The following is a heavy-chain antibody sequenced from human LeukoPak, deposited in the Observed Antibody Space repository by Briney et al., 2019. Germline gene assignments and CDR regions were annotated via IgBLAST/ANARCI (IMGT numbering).Heavy chain of an antibody. Sequence: SQTLSLTCTVSGGSISSGTYYWSWIRRPAGKGLEWIGRIYISGSTNYNPSLKGRVTISLDTSNNQFSLKLSSVTAADTAVYYCARDRENTSGWQGWFDPWGQGTLVTVSS. CDR2: IYISGST. CDR3: ARDRENTSGWQGWFDP. D-gene: IGHD6-19*01. J-gene: IGHJ5*02. CDR1: GGSISSGTYY. V-gene: IGHV4-61*02.